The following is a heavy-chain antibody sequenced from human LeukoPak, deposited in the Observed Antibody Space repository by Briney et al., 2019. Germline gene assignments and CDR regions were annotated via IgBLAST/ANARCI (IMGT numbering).Heavy chain of an antibody. CDR1: GFRFSSCR. J-gene: IGHJ4*02. V-gene: IGHV3-21*01. CDR2: SSSSSSYI. Sequence: GCAERLSCAASGFRFSSCRMKWVRQAPGRGLEWVSSSSSSSSYIYYEDSVKGRFTISRDNAKNSLYLQMNTLRAEDTAVYYCARELDVDTAMVTHLFDYWGQGNLVTVSS. CDR3: ARELDVDTAMVTHLFDY. D-gene: IGHD5-18*01.